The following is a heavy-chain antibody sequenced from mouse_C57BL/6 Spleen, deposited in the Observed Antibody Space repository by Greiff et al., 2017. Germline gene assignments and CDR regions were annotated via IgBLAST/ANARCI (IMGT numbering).Heavy chain of an antibody. CDR3: ARIPYYCGSSYGWYFDV. Sequence: QVQLQQSGAELVRPGTSVKMSCKASGYTFTNYWIGWAKQRPGHGLEWIGDIYPGGGYTNYNEKFKGKATLTADKSSSTAYMQFSSLTSEDSAIYYCARIPYYCGSSYGWYFDVWGKGTTVTVSS. V-gene: IGHV1-63*01. CDR2: IYPGGGYT. D-gene: IGHD1-1*01. J-gene: IGHJ1*03. CDR1: GYTFTNYW.